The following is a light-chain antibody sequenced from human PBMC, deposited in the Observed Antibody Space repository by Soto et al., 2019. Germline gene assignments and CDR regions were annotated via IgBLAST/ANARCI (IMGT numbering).Light chain of an antibody. CDR2: EVS. V-gene: IGLV2-8*01. CDR1: SSDVGGYNY. Sequence: QSALTQPPSASGSPGQSVTISCTGTSSDVGGYNYDSWYQQHPGKAPKLMIYEVSKRPSGVPDRFSGSKSGNTASLTVSGLQAEEEADCYCSPYAGIRHLVFGGGTKLTVL. J-gene: IGLJ2*01. CDR3: SPYAGIRHLV.